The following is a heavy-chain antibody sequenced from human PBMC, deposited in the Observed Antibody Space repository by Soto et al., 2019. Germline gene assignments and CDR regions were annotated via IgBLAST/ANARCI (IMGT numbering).Heavy chain of an antibody. V-gene: IGHV4-34*01. Sequence: SETLSLTCTVSGGSFRGYYWGWVRQPPGKGLEWIGEINHSGSSNYHPSLKSRVTISVATSKNQFSLTVNSVTPADTAVYYCARGEITLLGGMDVWGQGTTVTVS. CDR1: GGSFRGYY. CDR2: INHSGSS. J-gene: IGHJ6*02. CDR3: ARGEITLLGGMDV. D-gene: IGHD3-10*01.